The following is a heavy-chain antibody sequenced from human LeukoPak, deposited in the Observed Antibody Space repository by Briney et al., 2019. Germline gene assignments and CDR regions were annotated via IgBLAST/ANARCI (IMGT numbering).Heavy chain of an antibody. CDR3: ARAVGYCSSTSCYAWDY. V-gene: IGHV3-23*01. J-gene: IGHJ4*02. D-gene: IGHD2-2*01. CDR2: ISGSGGST. CDR1: GFTVSSNY. Sequence: GGSLRLSCAASGFTVSSNYMSWVRQAPGKGLEWVSAISGSGGSTYYADSVKGRFTISRDNSKNTLYLQMNSLRAEDTAVYYCARAVGYCSSTSCYAWDYWGQGTLVTVSS.